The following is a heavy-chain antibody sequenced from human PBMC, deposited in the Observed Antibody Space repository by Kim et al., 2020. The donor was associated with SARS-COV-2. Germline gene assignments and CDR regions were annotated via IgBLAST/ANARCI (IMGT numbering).Heavy chain of an antibody. V-gene: IGHV4-59*13. CDR1: GGSISNYY. D-gene: IGHD5-12*01. J-gene: IGHJ4*02. CDR2: IYYSGST. Sequence: SETLSLTCTVSGGSISNYYWSWIRQPPGKGLEWIGYIYYSGSTNYNPSLKSRVTISVDTSKNQFSLKLRSVTAADTAVYYCARGGGGYNLTGFDYWGQGT. CDR3: ARGGGGYNLTGFDY.